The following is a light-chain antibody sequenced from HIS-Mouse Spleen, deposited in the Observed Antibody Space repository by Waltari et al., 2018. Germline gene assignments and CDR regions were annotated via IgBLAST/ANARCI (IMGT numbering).Light chain of an antibody. V-gene: IGLV3-1*01. Sequence: SYELTQPPSVSVSPGQTASITCSGDKLGYKYACWYTQKPGQSPVLVIYQDSKRPSGIPERFSGSNSGNTATLTLSGTQAMDEADYYCQAWDSSTDVVFGGGTKLTVL. J-gene: IGLJ2*01. CDR1: KLGYKY. CDR3: QAWDSSTDVV. CDR2: QDS.